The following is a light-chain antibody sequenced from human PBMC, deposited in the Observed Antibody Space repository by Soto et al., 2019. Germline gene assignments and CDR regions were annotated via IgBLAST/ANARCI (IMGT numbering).Light chain of an antibody. V-gene: IGKV1-39*01. Sequence: DIQMTQSPSSLSSSVGARVTISCRASQSITIHLNWYQQKPGKAPKLLIYATSNLQTGVPSRFRGSGSGTDFPLTISSLQHEYVATYYCQQSYSMPYTFGQGTKLEIK. CDR3: QQSYSMPYT. J-gene: IGKJ2*01. CDR1: QSITIH. CDR2: ATS.